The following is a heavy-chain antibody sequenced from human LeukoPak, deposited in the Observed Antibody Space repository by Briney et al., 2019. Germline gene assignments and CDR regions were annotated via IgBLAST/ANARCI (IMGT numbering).Heavy chain of an antibody. Sequence: GGSLRLSCAASGFSFSTHALHWVRRAPGKGLEWVALISNDGSNQHYVSSVKGRFTISRDISNSTLFLQMNRLRTDDTAVYYCAIQGSSLGYHHNIMDVWGKGTPVTVSS. CDR2: ISNDGSNQ. V-gene: IGHV3-30*01. CDR3: AIQGSSLGYHHNIMDV. D-gene: IGHD6-25*01. CDR1: GFSFSTHA. J-gene: IGHJ6*03.